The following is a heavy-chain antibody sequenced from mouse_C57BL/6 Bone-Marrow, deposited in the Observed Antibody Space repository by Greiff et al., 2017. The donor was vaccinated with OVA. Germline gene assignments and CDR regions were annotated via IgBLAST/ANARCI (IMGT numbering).Heavy chain of an antibody. CDR1: GYTFTSYW. J-gene: IGHJ4*01. CDR2: IHPNSGST. V-gene: IGHV1-64*01. CDR3: ARRRHYYGSSYPYYYAMDY. D-gene: IGHD1-1*01. Sequence: QVQLQQPGAELVKPGASVKLSCKASGYTFTSYWMHWVKQRPGQGLEWIGMIHPNSGSTNYNETFKSKATLTVDKSSSTAYMQLSSLTSEDSAVYYCARRRHYYGSSYPYYYAMDYWGQGTSVTVSS.